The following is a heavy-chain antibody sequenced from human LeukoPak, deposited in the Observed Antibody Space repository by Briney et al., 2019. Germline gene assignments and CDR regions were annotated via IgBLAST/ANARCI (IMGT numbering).Heavy chain of an antibody. V-gene: IGHV4-30-4*01. CDR2: IYYSGST. Sequence: SETLSLPCTVSGGSISSGDYFWSWIRQPPGEGVGWIGYIYYSGSTYYNPSLKSRVTISVDTSKNQFSLKLSSVTAADTAVYYCARGECSSTSCYYFDYWGQGTLVTVSS. CDR3: ARGECSSTSCYYFDY. J-gene: IGHJ4*02. CDR1: GGSISSGDYF. D-gene: IGHD2-2*01.